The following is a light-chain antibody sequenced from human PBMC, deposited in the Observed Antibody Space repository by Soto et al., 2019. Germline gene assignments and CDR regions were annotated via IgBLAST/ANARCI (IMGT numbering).Light chain of an antibody. Sequence: IQLTQSPSSLSASVGDRVTITCRASQSISSYLNWYQQKPGKAPKLLIYAASSLQSGVPSRFSGSGSGTDFTLTISSLQPGDFATYSGQQSYSTPWTFGLGTKVDIK. CDR2: AAS. V-gene: IGKV1-39*01. J-gene: IGKJ1*01. CDR3: QQSYSTPWT. CDR1: QSISSY.